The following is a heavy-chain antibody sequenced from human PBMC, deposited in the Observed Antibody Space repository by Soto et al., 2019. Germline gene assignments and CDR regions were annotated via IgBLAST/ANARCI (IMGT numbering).Heavy chain of an antibody. D-gene: IGHD3-10*01. CDR1: GGTFSSYA. CDR3: AREGSYSGSGTYSPPRFYGMAV. Sequence: VKVSCKASGGTFSSYAISWVRQAPGQGLEWMGGIIPIFGTANYAQKFQGRVTITADESTSTAYMELSRLRSEDTAVYFCAREGSYSGSGTYSPPRFYGMAVWGQGTTVTVSS. V-gene: IGHV1-69*13. CDR2: IIPIFGTA. J-gene: IGHJ6*02.